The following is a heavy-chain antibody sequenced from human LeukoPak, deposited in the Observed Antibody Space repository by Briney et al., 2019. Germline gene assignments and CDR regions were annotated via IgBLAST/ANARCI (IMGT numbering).Heavy chain of an antibody. J-gene: IGHJ4*02. CDR3: AKERLGGNYGDYAVDY. CDR2: VSGSGDGT. Sequence: GGSLRLSCAASGFTFTSYAMSWVRQAPGKGLEWVSSVSGSGDGTYYADSVKGRFTISRDNPKKTLDLHMDSLRAEDTAVYYCAKERLGGNYGDYAVDYWGQGTMVTVSS. V-gene: IGHV3-23*01. CDR1: GFTFTSYA. D-gene: IGHD4-17*01.